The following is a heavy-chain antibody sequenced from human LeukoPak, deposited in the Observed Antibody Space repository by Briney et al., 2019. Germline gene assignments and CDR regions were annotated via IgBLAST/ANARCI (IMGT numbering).Heavy chain of an antibody. Sequence: SVTVSCKASGGTFSSYAISWVRQAPGQGLEWMGGIIPIFGTANYAQEFQGRVTITTDESTSTAYMELSSLRSEDTAVYYCARAGMATIWGAFDIWGQGTMVTVSS. J-gene: IGHJ3*02. CDR2: IIPIFGTA. D-gene: IGHD5-24*01. V-gene: IGHV1-69*05. CDR3: ARAGMATIWGAFDI. CDR1: GGTFSSYA.